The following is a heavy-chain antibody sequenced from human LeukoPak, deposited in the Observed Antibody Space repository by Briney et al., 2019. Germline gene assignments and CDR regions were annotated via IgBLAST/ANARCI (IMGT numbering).Heavy chain of an antibody. CDR1: GGSISGSY. CDR3: ARVYGSGSYYLDY. V-gene: IGHV4-59*12. CDR2: IYYSGST. J-gene: IGHJ4*02. D-gene: IGHD3-10*01. Sequence: SETLSLTCTVSGGSISGSYWTWIRQPPGKGLEWIGYIYYSGSTYYNPSLKSRVTISVDTSKNQFSLKLSSVTAADTAVYYCARVYGSGSYYLDYWGQGTLVTVSS.